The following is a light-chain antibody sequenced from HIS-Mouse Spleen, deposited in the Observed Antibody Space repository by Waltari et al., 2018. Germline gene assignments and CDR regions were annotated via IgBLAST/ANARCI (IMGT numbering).Light chain of an antibody. CDR3: YSTDSSGNHRV. J-gene: IGLJ2*01. V-gene: IGLV3-10*01. Sequence: SYELTQPPSVSVSPGQTARITCSGDALPQKYAYWYQQKSGQAPVLVIYEDSKRPSGIPESFSGSSSGTMATLTISGAQVEDEADYYCYSTDSSGNHRVVGGGTKLTVL. CDR2: EDS. CDR1: ALPQKY.